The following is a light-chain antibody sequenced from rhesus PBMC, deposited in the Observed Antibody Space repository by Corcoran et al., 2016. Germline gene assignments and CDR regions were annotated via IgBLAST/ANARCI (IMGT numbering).Light chain of an antibody. V-gene: IGKV1-69*01. Sequence: DIQMTQSPSSLSASVGDRVTISCRASQGISNWLAWYQQKPGKAPNLLIYRAANLETGVPSRFSGSGSGTDFTLTISSLQPEDVATYYCQQHDNSPPTFGGGTKVEIK. CDR3: QQHDNSPPT. J-gene: IGKJ4*01. CDR1: QGISNW. CDR2: RAA.